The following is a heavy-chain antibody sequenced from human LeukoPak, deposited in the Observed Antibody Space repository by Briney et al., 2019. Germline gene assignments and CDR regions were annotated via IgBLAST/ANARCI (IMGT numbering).Heavy chain of an antibody. CDR3: ALMVGATDTTLLDY. J-gene: IGHJ4*02. CDR1: GYTFTSYG. D-gene: IGHD1-26*01. CDR2: ISAYNGNT. Sequence: ASVKVSRKASGYTFTSYGISWVRQAPGQGLEWMGWISAYNGNTNYAQKLQGRVTMTTDTSTSTAYMELRSLRSDDTAVYYCALMVGATDTTLLDYWGQGTLVTVSS. V-gene: IGHV1-18*01.